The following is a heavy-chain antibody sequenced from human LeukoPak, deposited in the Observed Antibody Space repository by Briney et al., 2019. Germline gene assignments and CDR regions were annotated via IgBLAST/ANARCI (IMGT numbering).Heavy chain of an antibody. D-gene: IGHD2-15*01. Sequence: SETLSLTCAVSGGSFSGYYWSWIRQPPGKGLEWIGEINHSGSTNYNPYLKSRVTISVDTSKNPFSLKLSSVTAADTAVYYCARIGCSGGSCYLNYYYGMDVWGKGTTVTVSS. CDR3: ARIGCSGGSCYLNYYYGMDV. J-gene: IGHJ6*04. V-gene: IGHV4-34*01. CDR1: GGSFSGYY. CDR2: INHSGST.